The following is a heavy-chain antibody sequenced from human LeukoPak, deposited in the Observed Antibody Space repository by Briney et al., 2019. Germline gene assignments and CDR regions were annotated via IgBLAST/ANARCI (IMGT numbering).Heavy chain of an antibody. V-gene: IGHV3-23*01. D-gene: IGHD3-3*01. CDR1: GFTFSSNA. Sequence: GGSLRLSCAVAGFTFSSNAMSWVRQPPGKGLEWVSGISGSGGSTHYADSVKGRFTISRDKSKNTLYLQMNSLRVEDTAVYYCAKLESPYNYYGMDVWGQGTTVTVS. CDR2: ISGSGGST. CDR3: AKLESPYNYYGMDV. J-gene: IGHJ6*02.